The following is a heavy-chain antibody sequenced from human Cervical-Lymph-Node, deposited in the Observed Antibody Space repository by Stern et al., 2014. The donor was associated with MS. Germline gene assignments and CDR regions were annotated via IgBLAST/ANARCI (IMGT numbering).Heavy chain of an antibody. CDR3: ASRGTPFDVTSINEY. V-gene: IGHV3-30-3*01. CDR2: ISHKGATT. D-gene: IGHD1-1*01. Sequence: MQLVESGGGVVQPGRSLRLSCAASGFTFSSFAMHWVRQAPGKGLEWAAVISHKGATTYYADSVKGRFTISRDNSKDTVFLQMNSLRPEDTAVYYCASRGTPFDVTSINEYWGQGTLVTVSS. CDR1: GFTFSSFA. J-gene: IGHJ4*02.